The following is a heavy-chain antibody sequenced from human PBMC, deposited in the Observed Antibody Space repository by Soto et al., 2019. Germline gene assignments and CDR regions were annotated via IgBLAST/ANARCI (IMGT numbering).Heavy chain of an antibody. V-gene: IGHV4-30-2*01. D-gene: IGHD4-17*01. CDR2: IYHSGST. J-gene: IGHJ4*02. Sequence: SVTLSLTCAVSGGSISGGGYSWSWIRQPPGKGLEWIGYIYHSGSTYYNPSLKSRVTISVDRSKNQFSLKLSSVTAADTAVYYCASGLVTTLHYWGQGTLVTVSS. CDR3: ASGLVTTLHY. CDR1: GGSISGGGYS.